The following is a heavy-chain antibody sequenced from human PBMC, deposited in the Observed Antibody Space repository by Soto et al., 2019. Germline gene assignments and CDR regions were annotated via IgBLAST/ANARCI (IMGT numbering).Heavy chain of an antibody. Sequence: SETESLTCAVCGGSLSGYYWSWIRQPPGKGLEWIGEINHSGRTNYNPSLKSRVTISVETSKNQFSLKLSSVTAADKAVYYGASLTVDGNDYWGQGTLAPVPS. CDR2: INHSGRT. J-gene: IGHJ4*02. CDR3: ASLTVDGNDY. D-gene: IGHD6-19*01. V-gene: IGHV4-34*01. CDR1: GGSLSGYY.